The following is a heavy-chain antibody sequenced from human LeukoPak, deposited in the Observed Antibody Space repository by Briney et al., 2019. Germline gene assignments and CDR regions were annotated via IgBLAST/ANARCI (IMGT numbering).Heavy chain of an antibody. CDR1: GYTFTSYD. CDR3: ARGSGSWYNMNY. Sequence: ASVKVSCKASGYTFTSYDINWVRQATGQGLEWMGWMNPNSGNTGYAQKFQGRVTITRNTSISTAYMELSSLRSEDTAVYYCARGSGSWYNMNYWGQGTLVTVSS. J-gene: IGHJ4*02. D-gene: IGHD6-13*01. V-gene: IGHV1-8*03. CDR2: MNPNSGNT.